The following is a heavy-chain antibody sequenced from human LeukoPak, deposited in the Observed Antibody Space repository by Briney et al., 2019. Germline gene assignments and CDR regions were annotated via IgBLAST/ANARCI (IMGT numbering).Heavy chain of an antibody. Sequence: GGSLRLSCAASGFTFSSCGFNWVRQAPGKGLEWVSSIGPTGTDRYYADSVRGRFTISRDNAKNSMYLQLDSLRDEDTAVYCCATETIGRHYDYWGQGTLLTVSS. D-gene: IGHD1-14*01. CDR3: ATETIGRHYDY. CDR2: IGPTGTDR. J-gene: IGHJ4*02. V-gene: IGHV3-21*01. CDR1: GFTFSSCG.